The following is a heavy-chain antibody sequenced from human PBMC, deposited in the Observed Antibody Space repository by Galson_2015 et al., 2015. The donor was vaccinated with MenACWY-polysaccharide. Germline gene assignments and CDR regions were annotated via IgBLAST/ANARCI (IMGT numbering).Heavy chain of an antibody. J-gene: IGHJ3*02. D-gene: IGHD3-22*01. Sequence: SCKASGYTFISYDFNWVRQATGQGLEWMGWMNPNSGNTGYAQKFQGRVTMTRNTSISTAYMELSSLRSEDTAVYYCARVGYYDSSGYSLNAFDIWGQGTMVTVSS. CDR2: MNPNSGNT. CDR1: GYTFISYD. V-gene: IGHV1-8*01. CDR3: ARVGYYDSSGYSLNAFDI.